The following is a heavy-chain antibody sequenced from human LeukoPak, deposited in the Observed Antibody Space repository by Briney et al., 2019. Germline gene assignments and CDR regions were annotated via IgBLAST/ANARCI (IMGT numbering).Heavy chain of an antibody. D-gene: IGHD3-9*01. CDR3: ARDPEYYDILTGYHYYYMDV. Sequence: GGSLRLSCAASGFTFSSYAMHWVRQAPGKGLEYVSAISSNGGSTYYANSVKGRFTISRDNSKNTLDLQMGSLGGEDMAVYYCARDPEYYDILTGYHYYYMDVWGKGTTVTISS. CDR1: GFTFSSYA. J-gene: IGHJ6*03. CDR2: ISSNGGST. V-gene: IGHV3-64*01.